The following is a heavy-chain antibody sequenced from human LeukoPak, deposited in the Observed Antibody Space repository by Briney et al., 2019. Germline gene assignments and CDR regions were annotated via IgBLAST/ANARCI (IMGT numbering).Heavy chain of an antibody. V-gene: IGHV3-74*01. CDR2: INGDASSI. D-gene: IGHD2-2*01. Sequence: PGGSLRLSCAASGFTFSSNWMHWVRQAPGKGLEWVSRINGDASSISYADSVKGRLTISRDNAENTLYLQMKSLRVEDTAVYYCAREGILGYCSSTSWVCSAEFDAMLYWGQGTLVTVSS. J-gene: IGHJ4*02. CDR1: GFTFSSNW. CDR3: AREGILGYCSSTSWVCSAEFDAMLY.